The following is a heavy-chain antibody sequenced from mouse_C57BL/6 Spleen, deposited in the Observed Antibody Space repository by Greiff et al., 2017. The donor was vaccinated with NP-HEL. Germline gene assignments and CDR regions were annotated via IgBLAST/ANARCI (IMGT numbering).Heavy chain of an antibody. CDR1: GYTFTNYW. CDR3: ARSQLRLQGDYFDY. D-gene: IGHD3-2*02. Sequence: VQLQESGAELVRPGTSVKMSCKASGYTFTNYWIGWAKQRPGHGLEWIGDIYPGGGYTNYNEKFKGKATLTADKSSSTAYMQFSSLTSEDSAIYYCARSQLRLQGDYFDYWGQGTTLTVSS. J-gene: IGHJ2*01. V-gene: IGHV1-63*01. CDR2: IYPGGGYT.